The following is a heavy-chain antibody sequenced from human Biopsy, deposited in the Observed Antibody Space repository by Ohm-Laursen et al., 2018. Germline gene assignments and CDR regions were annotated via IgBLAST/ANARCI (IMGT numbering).Heavy chain of an antibody. CDR3: ARNLRLAITMNSGETTHSFHFGMDV. CDR1: GFTFSTYV. CDR2: ITGSGRTT. V-gene: IGHV3-23*01. Sequence: SLRLSCAASGFTFSTYVMTWVRQAPGKGLEWVSGITGSGRTTYYADSVKGRFTISRDNSKNTVYLQMNGLRAEDTAVYYCARNLRLAITMNSGETTHSFHFGMDVWGQGTSVTVSS. D-gene: IGHD3/OR15-3a*01. J-gene: IGHJ6*02.